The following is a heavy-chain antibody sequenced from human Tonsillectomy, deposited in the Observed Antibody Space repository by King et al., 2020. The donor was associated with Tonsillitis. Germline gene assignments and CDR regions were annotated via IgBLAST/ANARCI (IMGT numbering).Heavy chain of an antibody. CDR2: IFTSGNT. D-gene: IGHD3-10*01. CDR1: GGSISSYY. V-gene: IGHV4-4*07. J-gene: IGHJ4*02. CDR3: ARDQDYYGSGSYNY. Sequence: QLQESGPGLVKPSETLSLTCTISGGSISSYYWSWIRQPAGQGLEWLGHIFTSGNTNYNPSLKSRVSMSADTSKNQFSLKLRSVTAADTAVYYCARDQDYYGSGSYNYWGQGTLVTVSS.